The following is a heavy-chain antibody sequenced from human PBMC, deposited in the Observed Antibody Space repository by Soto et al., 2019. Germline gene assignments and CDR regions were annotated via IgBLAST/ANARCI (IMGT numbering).Heavy chain of an antibody. CDR1: GGSISSYY. V-gene: IGHV4-59*01. CDR2: IYYSGST. D-gene: IGHD6-13*01. Sequence: SETLSLTCTVSGGSISSYYWSWIRQPPGKGLEWIGYIYYSGSTNYNPSLKSRVTISVDTSKNQCSLKLSSVTAADTAVYYCARGVGRYSSSWRTYYYYGMDVWGQGTTVTVSS. CDR3: ARGVGRYSSSWRTYYYYGMDV. J-gene: IGHJ6*02.